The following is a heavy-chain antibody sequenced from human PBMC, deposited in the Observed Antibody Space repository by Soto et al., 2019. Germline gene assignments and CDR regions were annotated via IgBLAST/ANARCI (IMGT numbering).Heavy chain of an antibody. CDR3: ARYSGYEGLRFDP. CDR2: IYYSGST. J-gene: IGHJ5*02. CDR1: GGSISSGDYY. V-gene: IGHV4-30-4*01. Sequence: SETLFLTCTVSGGSISSGDYYWSWLRQPPGKGLEWIGYIYYSGSTYYNPSLKSRVTISVDTSKNQFSLKLSSVTAADTAVYYCARYSGYEGLRFDPWGQGTLVTVSS. D-gene: IGHD5-12*01.